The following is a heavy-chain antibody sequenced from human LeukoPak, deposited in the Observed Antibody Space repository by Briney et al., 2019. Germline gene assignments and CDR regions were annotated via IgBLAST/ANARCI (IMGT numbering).Heavy chain of an antibody. CDR2: ISGSGGTT. CDR1: GFTFSSYG. V-gene: IGHV3-23*01. CDR3: AKDFFGSGSSWYNYFDY. D-gene: IGHD6-13*01. Sequence: GGSLRLSCAASGFTFSSYGMSWVRQAPGKGLEWVSAISGSGGTTYYADSVKGRFTISRDNSKNTLYLQMNSLRAEDTALYYCAKDFFGSGSSWYNYFDYWGQGTLVTVSS. J-gene: IGHJ4*02.